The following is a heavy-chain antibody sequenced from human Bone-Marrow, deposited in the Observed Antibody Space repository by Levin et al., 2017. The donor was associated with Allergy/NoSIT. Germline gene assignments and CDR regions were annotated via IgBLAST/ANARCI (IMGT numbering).Heavy chain of an antibody. V-gene: IGHV3-23*01. D-gene: IGHD3/OR15-3a*01. CDR2: ISGRDGNT. J-gene: IGHJ3*01. CDR3: VRVAGGPDLGADYFTV. Sequence: GESLKISCAASGFTFSDFAMSWMRQAPGKGLEWVSAISGRDGNTDYSESVKGRFVVSRDNSQNTLSLQMSSLRVEDTARYYCVRVAGGPDLGADYFTVWGQGTLVIVSS. CDR1: GFTFSDFA.